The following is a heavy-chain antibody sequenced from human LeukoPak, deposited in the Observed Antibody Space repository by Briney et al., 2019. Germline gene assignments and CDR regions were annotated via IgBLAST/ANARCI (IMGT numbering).Heavy chain of an antibody. CDR3: ATDARRVYDFPIY. V-gene: IGHV3-30*02. CDR1: GFTFSSYG. D-gene: IGHD3-16*01. J-gene: IGHJ4*02. CDR2: IRYDGSNK. Sequence: GGSLRLSCAASGFTFSSYGMHWVRQAPGKGLEWVAFIRYDGSNKYYADSVKGRFTISRDNSKNTLYLQMNSLRAEDTAVYYCATDARRVYDFPIYWGQGTLVTVSS.